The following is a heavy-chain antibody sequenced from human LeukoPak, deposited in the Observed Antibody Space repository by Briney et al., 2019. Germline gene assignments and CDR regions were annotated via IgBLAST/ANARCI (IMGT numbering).Heavy chain of an antibody. CDR1: GYTLTELS. CDR2: FDPEDGET. J-gene: IGHJ4*02. Sequence: ASVKVSCKVSGYTLTELSMHWVRQAPGKGLEWMGGFDPEDGETIYAQKFQGRVTMTEDTSTDTAYMELSSLRSEDTAVCYCATDRYCSGGSCYEYWGQGTLVTVSS. V-gene: IGHV1-24*01. CDR3: ATDRYCSGGSCYEY. D-gene: IGHD2-15*01.